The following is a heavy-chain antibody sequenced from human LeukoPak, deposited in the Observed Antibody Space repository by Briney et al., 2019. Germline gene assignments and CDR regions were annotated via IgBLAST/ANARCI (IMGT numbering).Heavy chain of an antibody. CDR3: ARDSGTIVGATGVTY. Sequence: GGSLRLSCAASGFTFSSYGMDWVRQAPGKGLEWVAVIWYDGSNKYYADSVKGRFTISRDNSKNTLYLQMNSLRAEDTAVYYCARDSGTIVGATGVTYWGQGTLVTVSS. CDR1: GFTFSSYG. CDR2: IWYDGSNK. V-gene: IGHV3-33*01. J-gene: IGHJ4*02. D-gene: IGHD1-26*01.